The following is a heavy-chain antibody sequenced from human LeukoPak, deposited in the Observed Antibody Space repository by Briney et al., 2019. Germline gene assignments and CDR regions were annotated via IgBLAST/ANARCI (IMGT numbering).Heavy chain of an antibody. Sequence: GASVKVSCKASGYIFTRYSFSWVRQAPGQGLEWMGWISAYNGNTNYAQKLQGRVTMTTDTSTSTAYMELRSLRSDDTAVYYCARDHGGYETEYYFDYWGQGTLVTVSS. CDR3: ARDHGGYETEYYFDY. J-gene: IGHJ4*02. CDR2: ISAYNGNT. V-gene: IGHV1-18*01. CDR1: GYIFTRYS. D-gene: IGHD5-12*01.